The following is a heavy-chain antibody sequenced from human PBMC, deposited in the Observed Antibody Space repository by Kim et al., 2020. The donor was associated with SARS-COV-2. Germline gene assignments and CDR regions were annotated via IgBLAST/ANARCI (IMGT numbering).Heavy chain of an antibody. J-gene: IGHJ6*02. CDR2: IIPIFGTA. CDR3: AKKDDYPDYYYGMDV. CDR1: GGTFSSYA. Sequence: SVKVSCKASGGTFSSYAISWVRQAPGQGLEWMGGIIPIFGTANSAQKFQGRLTITAVESTSTAYMELSSLRSEDTAVYYCAKKDDYPDYYYGMDVWGQG. V-gene: IGHV1-69*13. D-gene: IGHD4-17*01.